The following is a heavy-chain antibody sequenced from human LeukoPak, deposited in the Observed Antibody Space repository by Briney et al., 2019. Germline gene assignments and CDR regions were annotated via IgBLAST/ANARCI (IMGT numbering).Heavy chain of an antibody. J-gene: IGHJ1*01. V-gene: IGHV4-59*01. CDR2: IYYSGST. D-gene: IGHD5-18*01. Sequence: SETLSLTCTVSGGSISSYYWSWLRQPPGKGLEWMGYIYYSGSTNYNPSLKSRVTISVDTSKNQFSLKLSSVTAADTAVYYCARGRSYGPEYSQHWGQGTLVTVSS. CDR3: ARGRSYGPEYSQH. CDR1: GGSISSYY.